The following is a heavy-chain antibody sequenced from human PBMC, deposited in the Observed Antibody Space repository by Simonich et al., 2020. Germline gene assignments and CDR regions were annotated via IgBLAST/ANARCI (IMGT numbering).Heavy chain of an antibody. V-gene: IGHV4-34*01. Sequence: QVQLQQWGAGLLKPSETLSLTCAVYGGSFSGYYWIWIRQPPGKGLEWITEINHSGSNNYNPYQSRRVTISVDTSKNQFSLKLSSVTGADTAVYYCARRKGWKNAFDIWGQGTMVTVSS. D-gene: IGHD1-1*01. CDR1: GGSFSGYY. J-gene: IGHJ3*02. CDR2: INHSGSN. CDR3: ARRKGWKNAFDI.